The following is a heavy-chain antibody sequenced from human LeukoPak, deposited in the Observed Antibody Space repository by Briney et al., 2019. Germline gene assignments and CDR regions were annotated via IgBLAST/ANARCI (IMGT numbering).Heavy chain of an antibody. Sequence: GASVKVSCKASGYTFTSYAISWVRQAPGQGLEWMGGIIPIFGTTNYAQKFQGRVTITTDKSTSTAYMELSSLRSEDTAVYYCARGPDCSSTTCFWEYMDVWGKGTTVTVSS. CDR1: GYTFTSYA. D-gene: IGHD2-2*01. V-gene: IGHV1-69*05. J-gene: IGHJ6*03. CDR2: IIPIFGTT. CDR3: ARGPDCSSTTCFWEYMDV.